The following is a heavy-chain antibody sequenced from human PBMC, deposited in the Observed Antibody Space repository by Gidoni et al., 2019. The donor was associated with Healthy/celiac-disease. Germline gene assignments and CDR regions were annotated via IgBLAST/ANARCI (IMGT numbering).Heavy chain of an antibody. CDR1: GFSLSTSGVG. J-gene: IGHJ4*02. CDR2: IYWNDDK. CDR3: AHRRGPLKVGATTRDY. Sequence: QITLKESGPTLVKPTQTLTLTCTFSGFSLSTSGVGVGWIRQPPGKALEWLALIYWNDDKRYSPSLKSRLTITKDTSKNQVVLTMTNMDPVDTATYYCAHRRGPLKVGATTRDYWGQGTLVTVSS. D-gene: IGHD1-26*01. V-gene: IGHV2-5*01.